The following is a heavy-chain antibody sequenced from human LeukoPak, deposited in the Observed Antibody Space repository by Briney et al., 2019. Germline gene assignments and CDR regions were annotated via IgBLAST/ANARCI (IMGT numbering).Heavy chain of an antibody. V-gene: IGHV3-23*01. CDR2: ISGSGGST. CDR1: GFTFSSYA. J-gene: IGHJ3*02. CDR3: AKVRGVTMIVVVITDDAFDI. D-gene: IGHD3-22*01. Sequence: GGSLRLSCAASGFTFSSYAMSWVRQAPGKGLEWVSAISGSGGSTYYADSVKGRFTISRDNSKNTLYLQMNSLRAEDTAVYYCAKVRGVTMIVVVITDDAFDIWGQGTMVTVSS.